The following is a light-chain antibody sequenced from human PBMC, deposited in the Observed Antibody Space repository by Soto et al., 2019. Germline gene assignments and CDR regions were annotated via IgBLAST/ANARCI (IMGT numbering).Light chain of an antibody. CDR2: GAS. J-gene: IGKJ3*01. V-gene: IGKV3-20*01. Sequence: EIVLTQSPGTLSLSAGERATLSCRASQSVTSSYLAWYQQKPGQAPRLLIYGASSRAAGITDRFSGSGSGTDFTLTISRLEPEDYEVYYCQQYGSSSPTFGPGTKVDFK. CDR1: QSVTSSY. CDR3: QQYGSSSPT.